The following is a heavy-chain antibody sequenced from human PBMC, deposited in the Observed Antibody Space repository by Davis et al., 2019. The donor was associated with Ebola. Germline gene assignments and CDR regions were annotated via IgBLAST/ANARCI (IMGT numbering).Heavy chain of an antibody. CDR2: INPNSGGT. Sequence: AASVKVSCKASGYTFTGYYIHWVRQAPGQGLEWMGWINPNSGGTNYAQKFQGWVTMTRDTSISTAYMELSRLRSDDTAVYYCARGGGSSKRTMGYWGQGTLVTVSS. CDR3: ARGGGSSKRTMGY. CDR1: GYTFTGYY. D-gene: IGHD1-26*01. J-gene: IGHJ4*02. V-gene: IGHV1-2*04.